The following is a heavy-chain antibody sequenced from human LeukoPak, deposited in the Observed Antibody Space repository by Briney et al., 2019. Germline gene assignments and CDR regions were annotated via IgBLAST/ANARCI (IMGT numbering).Heavy chain of an antibody. CDR1: GFTFSSYG. J-gene: IGHJ4*02. CDR2: IRYDGSKK. Sequence: PGGSLRLSCAASGFTFSSYGMHWVRQAPGKGLEWVAFIRYDGSKKYYADSVKGRFTISRDNSKNTLYLQMNSLRAEDTAVYYCANPGRWPFDYWGQGTLVTVSS. D-gene: IGHD4-23*01. CDR3: ANPGRWPFDY. V-gene: IGHV3-30*02.